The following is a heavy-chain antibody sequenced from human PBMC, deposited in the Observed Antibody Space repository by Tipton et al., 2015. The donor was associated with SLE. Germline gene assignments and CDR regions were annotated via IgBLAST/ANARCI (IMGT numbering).Heavy chain of an antibody. D-gene: IGHD6-13*01. V-gene: IGHV3-21*03. Sequence: SLRLSCADSRFNFSSYSMNWVRQAPGNGLEWVSTISSISSYIYYSDTVKGRFTISRDKTKNSLYLQMNSLRAEDKAVYYCARDSVQQLVLFWGQVTLVTVSS. CDR1: RFNFSSYS. J-gene: IGHJ4*02. CDR2: ISSISSYI. CDR3: ARDSVQQLVLF.